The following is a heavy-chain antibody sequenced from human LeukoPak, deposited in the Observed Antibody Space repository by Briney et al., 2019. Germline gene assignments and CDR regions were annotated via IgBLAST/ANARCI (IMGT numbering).Heavy chain of an antibody. D-gene: IGHD6-19*01. CDR1: GGSISSYY. J-gene: IGHJ4*02. Sequence: SETLSLTCTVSGGSISSYYWSWIRQPPGKGLEWIGYIYTSGGTNYNPSLKSRVTISVDSSKNQFSLKLSSMTAADTAVYYCARGAGWYEYWGQGTLVTVSS. CDR2: IYTSGGT. CDR3: ARGAGWYEY. V-gene: IGHV4-4*09.